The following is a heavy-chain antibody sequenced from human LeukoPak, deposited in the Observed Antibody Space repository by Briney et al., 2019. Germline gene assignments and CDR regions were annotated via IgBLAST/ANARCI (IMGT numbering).Heavy chain of an antibody. CDR3: AGPGAGDLDY. V-gene: IGHV4-34*01. CDR2: INHSGSP. Sequence: SETLSLTCAVYGGPFGVYYWSWVRQPPGRGLEWIGEINHSGSPNYNPSLKSRVTISVDTSKNHFSLKLSSVTAADTAVYYCAGPGAGDLDYWGQGTLVTVSS. J-gene: IGHJ4*02. CDR1: GGPFGVYY. D-gene: IGHD3-10*01.